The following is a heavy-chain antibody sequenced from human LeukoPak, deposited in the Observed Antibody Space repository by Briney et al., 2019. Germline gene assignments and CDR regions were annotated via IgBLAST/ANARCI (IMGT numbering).Heavy chain of an antibody. CDR1: GGSISSYY. D-gene: IGHD3-10*02. J-gene: IGHJ4*02. V-gene: IGHV4-59*01. Sequence: SETLSLTCTVSGGSISSYYWSWIRRPPGKGLEWIGHIYYSGSTNYNPSLKSRVTLSVDTSKNQFSLKLSSVTAADTAVYFCARTLGSGTSDYWGQGTLVTVSS. CDR2: IYYSGST. CDR3: ARTLGSGTSDY.